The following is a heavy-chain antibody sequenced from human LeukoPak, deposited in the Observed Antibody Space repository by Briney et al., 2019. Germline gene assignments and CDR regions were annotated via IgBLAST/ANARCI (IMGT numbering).Heavy chain of an antibody. V-gene: IGHV3-21*03. CDR1: GFDFSGYS. CDR3: APAGGISTWFLDY. CDR2: ITSASSAM. Sequence: GGSLRLSCAASGFDFSGYSMTWVRQGPGKGLEWVSSITSASSAMYYADSVKGRFIISRGNAKKSLYLQMDSLRAEDTGVYYCAPAGGISTWFLDYWGQGTLVAVSS. D-gene: IGHD3-10*01. J-gene: IGHJ4*02.